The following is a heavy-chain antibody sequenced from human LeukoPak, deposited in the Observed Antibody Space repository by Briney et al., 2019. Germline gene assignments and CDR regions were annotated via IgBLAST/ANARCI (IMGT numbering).Heavy chain of an antibody. CDR3: ARGELGYGDYFDY. CDR1: GYTFTTCA. D-gene: IGHD4-17*01. Sequence: ASVKVSCKASGYTFTTCAISWVRQAPGQGLERMGWISAYNGNTNYAQNLQGRVTMTTDTSTSTAYMELRSLRSDDTAVYYCARGELGYGDYFDYWGQGTLSPSPQ. V-gene: IGHV1-18*01. CDR2: ISAYNGNT. J-gene: IGHJ4*02.